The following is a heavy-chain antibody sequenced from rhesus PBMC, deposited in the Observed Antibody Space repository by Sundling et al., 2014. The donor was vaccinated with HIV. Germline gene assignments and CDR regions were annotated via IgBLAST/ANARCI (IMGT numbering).Heavy chain of an antibody. J-gene: IGHJ4*01. D-gene: IGHD2-2*01. V-gene: IGHV4S10*01. CDR2: IYGSSRST. Sequence: QVQLQESGPGVVKPSETLSLTCAVSGGSISDSYRWSWIRQPPGKGLEWIGYIYGSSRSTKYNPSLKSRVTISKDTSKNQFSLKLSSVTAADTAVYYCARETVVLYAWVDYWGQGVLVTVSS. CDR3: ARETVVLYAWVDY. CDR1: GGSISDSYR.